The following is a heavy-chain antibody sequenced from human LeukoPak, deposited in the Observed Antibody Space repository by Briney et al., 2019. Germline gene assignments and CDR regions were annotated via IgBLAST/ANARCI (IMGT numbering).Heavy chain of an antibody. Sequence: SETLSLTCTVSGDSISSGDYYWSWIRQPAGKGLEGIGRISSSGSTNYNPSLKSRVTISVDTSKNQFSLKLSSVTAADTAVYFLARGPYSYYSSGAFDIRGQGTMVTVSS. D-gene: IGHD3-22*01. CDR3: ARGPYSYYSSGAFDI. V-gene: IGHV4-61*02. CDR2: ISSSGST. CDR1: GDSISSGDYY. J-gene: IGHJ3*02.